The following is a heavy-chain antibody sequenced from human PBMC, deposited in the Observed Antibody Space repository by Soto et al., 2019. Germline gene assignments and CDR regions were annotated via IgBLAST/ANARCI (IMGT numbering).Heavy chain of an antibody. Sequence: SETLSLTCTVSGGSISSYYWSWIRQPPGKGLEWIGYIYYSGTTTYNPSLKSRVTISVDTSKNQFSLKLSSVTAADTAVYYCPGLPSLSARRTPDP. V-gene: IGHV4-59*01. J-gene: IGHJ5*02. D-gene: IGHD2-15*01. CDR2: IYYSGTT. CDR3: PGLPSLSARRTPDP. CDR1: GGSISSYY.